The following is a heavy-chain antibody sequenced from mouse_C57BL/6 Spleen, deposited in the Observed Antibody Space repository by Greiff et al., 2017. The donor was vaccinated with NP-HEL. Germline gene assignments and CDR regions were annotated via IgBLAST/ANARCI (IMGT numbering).Heavy chain of an antibody. Sequence: QVQLQQSGAELVRPGASVTLSCKASGYTFTDYEMHWVKQTPVHGLEWIGAIDPETGGTAYNQKFKGKAILTAGKSSSTAYMELRSLTSEDSAVYYCTRTNWDEAYWGQGTLVTVSA. V-gene: IGHV1-15*01. CDR1: GYTFTDYE. CDR3: TRTNWDEAY. D-gene: IGHD4-1*01. J-gene: IGHJ3*01. CDR2: IDPETGGT.